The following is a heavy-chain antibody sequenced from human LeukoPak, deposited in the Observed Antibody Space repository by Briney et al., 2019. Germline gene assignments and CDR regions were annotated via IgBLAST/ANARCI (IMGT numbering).Heavy chain of an antibody. Sequence: PGGSLRLSCAASGFTFSDYYMSWIRQAPGKGLEWVSYISSSSSCTNYADSVKGRFTISRDNAKNSLYLQMNSLRAEDTAVYYCARRLTTGGFFDYWGQGTLVTVSS. CDR1: GFTFSDYY. J-gene: IGHJ4*02. D-gene: IGHD4-11*01. V-gene: IGHV3-11*06. CDR3: ARRLTTGGFFDY. CDR2: ISSSSSCT.